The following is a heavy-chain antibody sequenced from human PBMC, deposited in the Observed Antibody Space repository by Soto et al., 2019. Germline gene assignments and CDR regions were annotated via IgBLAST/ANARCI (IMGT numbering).Heavy chain of an antibody. CDR3: ARTRRDYGSGSLLYYYYYYMDV. CDR2: IYYSGST. Sequence: SETLSLTCTVSGGSISSGGYYWSWIRQHPGKGLEWIGYIYYSGSTYYNPSLKSRVTISVDTSKNQFSLKLSSVTAADTAVYYCARTRRDYGSGSLLYYYYYYMDVWGKGTTVTVSS. J-gene: IGHJ6*03. V-gene: IGHV4-31*03. CDR1: GGSISSGGYY. D-gene: IGHD3-10*01.